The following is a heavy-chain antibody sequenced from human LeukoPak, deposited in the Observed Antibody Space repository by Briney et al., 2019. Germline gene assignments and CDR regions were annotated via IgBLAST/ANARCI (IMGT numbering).Heavy chain of an antibody. D-gene: IGHD6-19*01. J-gene: IGHJ5*01. V-gene: IGHV3-30-3*01. CDR3: ARDFSYSSFDY. CDR1: GFTFSNYA. Sequence: GGSLRLSCAASGFTFSNYAMHWVRQAPGKGLEWVAIISYDGTNEYYADSVKGRFTISRDNSKNTLYLQMNSLRAEDTAVYYCARDFSYSSFDYWXXXTLVTVSS. CDR2: ISYDGTNE.